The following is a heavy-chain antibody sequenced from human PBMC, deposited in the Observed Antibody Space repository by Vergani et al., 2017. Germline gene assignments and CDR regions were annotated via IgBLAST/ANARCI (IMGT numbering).Heavy chain of an antibody. CDR1: GGSINPSSSF. CDR2: INYVGRA. D-gene: IGHD3-10*01. J-gene: IGHJ2*01. Sequence: QLQLQGSGPGLVKPSETLSLICTVSGGSINPSSSFWGWNRQSPGKGLEWIGSINYVGRAYYIPSLQSRATVFVDTSKNQFSLNLTSVTAADTAVYDCARGRGDNWYFDLWGRGTLVTVSS. CDR3: ARGRGDNWYFDL. V-gene: IGHV4-39*01.